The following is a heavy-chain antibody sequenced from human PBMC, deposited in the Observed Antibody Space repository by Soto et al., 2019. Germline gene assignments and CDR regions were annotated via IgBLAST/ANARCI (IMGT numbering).Heavy chain of an antibody. V-gene: IGHV3-23*01. Sequence: GESLRLSCAASGFTFSSYAISWVRQAPGKGLEWVSAISGSGGSTYYADSVKGRFTISRDNSKNKLYLQMNSLRAEDTAVYYCAKTVPDCSGGSCYLSYYYYMDVWGKGTTVTVSS. D-gene: IGHD2-15*01. CDR2: ISGSGGST. CDR1: GFTFSSYA. CDR3: AKTVPDCSGGSCYLSYYYYMDV. J-gene: IGHJ6*03.